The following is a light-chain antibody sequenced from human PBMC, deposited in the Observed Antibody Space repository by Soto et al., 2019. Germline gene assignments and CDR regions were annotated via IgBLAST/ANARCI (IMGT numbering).Light chain of an antibody. J-gene: IGLJ1*01. V-gene: IGLV2-14*01. Sequence: QSALTQPASVSGSPGQSITISCTGTSSAVGGYNYVSWYQQHPGKAPKLMIYDVSNRPSGVSNRFSGAKSGNTASLTISGLQAEDEADDYCSSYTTTSTNVFGTGTKLTVL. CDR1: SSAVGGYNY. CDR2: DVS. CDR3: SSYTTTSTNV.